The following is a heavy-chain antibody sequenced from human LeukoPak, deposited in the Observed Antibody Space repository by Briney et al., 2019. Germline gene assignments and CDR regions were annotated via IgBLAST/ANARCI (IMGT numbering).Heavy chain of an antibody. CDR3: AKDAIAVADIYYYYYMDV. CDR2: ISSSGLYT. CDR1: GFSFNTYT. Sequence: GGSLRLSCAASGFSFNTYTMNWVRQAPGKGLEWVSSISSSGLYTYYADSVKGRFTISRDNSKNTLYLQMNSLRAEDTAVYYCAKDAIAVADIYYYYYMDVWGKGTTVTISS. V-gene: IGHV3-21*01. J-gene: IGHJ6*03. D-gene: IGHD6-19*01.